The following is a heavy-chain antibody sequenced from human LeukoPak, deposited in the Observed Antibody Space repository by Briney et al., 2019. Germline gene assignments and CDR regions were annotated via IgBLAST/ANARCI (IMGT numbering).Heavy chain of an antibody. Sequence: GGSLRLSCAASGFTFSSYWMSWVSQAPGKGREWVANIKQDGSEKYYVDSVKGRFTISRDNAKNSLYLQMNSLRAEDTAVYYCARAAIESYYYYYGMDVWGQGTTVTVSS. D-gene: IGHD2-21*01. CDR3: ARAAIESYYYYYGMDV. J-gene: IGHJ6*02. V-gene: IGHV3-7*01. CDR2: IKQDGSEK. CDR1: GFTFSSYW.